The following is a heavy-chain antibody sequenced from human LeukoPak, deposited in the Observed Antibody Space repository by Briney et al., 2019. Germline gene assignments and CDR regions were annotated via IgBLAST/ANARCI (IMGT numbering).Heavy chain of an antibody. CDR3: AREGPPHFYYDSSGYDNWFDP. V-gene: IGHV3-30-3*01. D-gene: IGHD3-22*01. CDR2: ISYDGSNK. CDR1: GFTFGDYA. J-gene: IGHJ5*02. Sequence: GGSLRLSCTTSGFTFGDYAMNWVRQAPGKGLEWVAVISYDGSNKYYADSVKGRFTISRDNSKNTLYLQMNSLRAEDTAVYYCAREGPPHFYYDSSGYDNWFDPWAREPWSPSPQ.